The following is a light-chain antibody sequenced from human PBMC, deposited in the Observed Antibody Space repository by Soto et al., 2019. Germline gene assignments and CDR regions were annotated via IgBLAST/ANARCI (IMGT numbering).Light chain of an antibody. CDR1: QSVLYSANNKNC. V-gene: IGKV4-1*01. CDR2: WAS. CDR3: QQYYSTPRT. J-gene: IGKJ1*01. Sequence: DIVMTQSPDSLAVSLGERATINCKSSQSVLYSANNKNCLAWYQQTPGQPPKLLLYWASTRESGVPDRFGGSGSGTDFTLTISSLQAEDVAVYYCQQYYSTPRTFGQGTKVEIK.